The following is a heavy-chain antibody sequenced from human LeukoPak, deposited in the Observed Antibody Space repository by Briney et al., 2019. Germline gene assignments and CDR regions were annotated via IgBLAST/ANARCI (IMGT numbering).Heavy chain of an antibody. D-gene: IGHD6-19*01. CDR3: ARAPSENKGWGPPCYSYRLDV. CDR1: AFTVSNYA. V-gene: IGHV3-23*01. J-gene: IGHJ6*02. CDR2: ITVSIYRR. Sequence: GGSLRLSCAASAFTVSNYAMTWVRQAPGGGLRWVSTITVSIYRRYYVESVRSRFPISRDNFNHTLYLQMNSLRTEDTAVYYCARAPSENKGWGPPCYSYRLDVWGQGTTVTLSS.